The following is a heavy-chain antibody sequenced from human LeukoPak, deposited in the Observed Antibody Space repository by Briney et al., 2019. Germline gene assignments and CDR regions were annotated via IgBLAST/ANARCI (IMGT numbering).Heavy chain of an antibody. CDR1: GFTVSSNY. J-gene: IGHJ4*02. CDR2: IYSGGST. V-gene: IGHV3-66*01. Sequence: QAGGSLRLSCAASGFTVSSNYMSWVRQAPGKGLEWVSVIYSGGSTYYADSVKGRFTISRDNSKNTLYLQMNSLRAEDTAVYYCARRDTPIIDYGDPYYFDYWGQGTLVTVSS. D-gene: IGHD4-17*01. CDR3: ARRDTPIIDYGDPYYFDY.